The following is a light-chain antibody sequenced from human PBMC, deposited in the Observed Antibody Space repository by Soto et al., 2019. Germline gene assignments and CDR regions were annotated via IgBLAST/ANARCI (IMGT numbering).Light chain of an antibody. V-gene: IGLV1-40*01. CDR2: ADN. CDR1: NSNIGTGFH. CDR3: QSYDGRLRGMV. Sequence: QSVLTQPPSVSGAPGQRVTISCTGTNSNIGTGFHVNWYQQLPGTAPRLLIYADNTRPSGVPDRFSGSKSDTSASLAITGLQSEDEADYYCQSYDGRLRGMVFGGGTKVTVL. J-gene: IGLJ2*01.